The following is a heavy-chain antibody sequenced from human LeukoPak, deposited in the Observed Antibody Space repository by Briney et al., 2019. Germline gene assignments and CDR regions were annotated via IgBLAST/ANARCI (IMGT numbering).Heavy chain of an antibody. J-gene: IGHJ4*02. Sequence: GGSLRLSCAASGFTFSTYAMTWARQAPGKGLEWVSGVSSSGAATYYADSLKGRFTISRDNSRSTLYLHMNSLRADDTAVYYCVKPFTQTPYAIGWYTCDSWGQGTLVTVSS. CDR1: GFTFSTYA. CDR2: VSSSGAAT. V-gene: IGHV3-23*01. D-gene: IGHD6-19*01. CDR3: VKPFTQTPYAIGWYTCDS.